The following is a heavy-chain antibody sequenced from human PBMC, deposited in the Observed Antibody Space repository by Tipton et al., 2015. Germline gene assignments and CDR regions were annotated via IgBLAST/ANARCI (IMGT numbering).Heavy chain of an antibody. J-gene: IGHJ4*02. CDR1: GVSISGTSYY. V-gene: IGHV4-39*07. D-gene: IGHD3-9*01. CDR3: ACHDYDLLTRDYQTVDY. CDR2: ISHGGNT. Sequence: TLSLTCTVSGVSISGTSYYWVWIRQPPGKGLEWIGTISHGGNTFYNPSLKSRVTISADTSKNQFSLRLSSVTAADTAVYYCACHDYDLLTRDYQTVDYWGQGTVVTVSS.